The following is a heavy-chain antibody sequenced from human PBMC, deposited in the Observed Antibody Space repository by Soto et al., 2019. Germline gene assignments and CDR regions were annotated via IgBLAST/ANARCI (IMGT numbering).Heavy chain of an antibody. V-gene: IGHV3-33*01. Sequence: QVQLVESGGGVVQPGRSLRLSCAASGFTFSSYGMHWVRQAPGKGLEWVAVIWYDGSNKYYADSVKGRFTISRDNSKNTLYLQMNSLRAEDTAVYYCAREWVVTAIRVLNAFDIWGQGTMVTVSS. CDR1: GFTFSSYG. J-gene: IGHJ3*02. D-gene: IGHD2-21*02. CDR3: AREWVVTAIRVLNAFDI. CDR2: IWYDGSNK.